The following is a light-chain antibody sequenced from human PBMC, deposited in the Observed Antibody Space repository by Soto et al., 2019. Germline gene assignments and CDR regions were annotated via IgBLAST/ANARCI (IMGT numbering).Light chain of an antibody. J-gene: IGLJ1*01. Sequence: QSALTQPASVSGSLGQSITISCTGTSSGVGGYNYVSWYQQDPGKAPKLMIYEVSNRPSGVSNRFSGSKSGNTASLTISGLQVEDEADYYCSSYTGSSSDYVFGTGTKVTAL. CDR1: SSGVGGYNY. CDR2: EVS. V-gene: IGLV2-14*01. CDR3: SSYTGSSSDYV.